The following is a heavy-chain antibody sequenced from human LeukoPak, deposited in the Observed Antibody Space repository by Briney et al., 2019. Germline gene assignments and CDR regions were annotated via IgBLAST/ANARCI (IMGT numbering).Heavy chain of an antibody. V-gene: IGHV1-69*13. CDR3: AREGDSSSSGAIDY. Sequence: ASVKVSCKASGGTFISYAISWVRQAPGQGLEWMGGIIPIFGTANYAQKFQGRVTITADESTSTAYMELSSLRSEDTAVYYCAREGDSSSSGAIDYWGQGTLVTVSS. J-gene: IGHJ4*02. CDR1: GGTFISYA. CDR2: IIPIFGTA. D-gene: IGHD6-6*01.